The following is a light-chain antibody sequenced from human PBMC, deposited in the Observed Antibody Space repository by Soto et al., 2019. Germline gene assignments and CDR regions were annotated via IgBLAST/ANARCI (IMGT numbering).Light chain of an antibody. Sequence: EIVLTQSPGTLSLSPGERAILSCRASQSVSSSYLAWYQQKPGQAPRLLIYGASSRATGIPDRFSGSGSGTDFTLTISRLEPEDFAVYYCQQYDSSPNTFGQGTKLEIK. CDR2: GAS. V-gene: IGKV3-20*01. CDR3: QQYDSSPNT. CDR1: QSVSSSY. J-gene: IGKJ2*01.